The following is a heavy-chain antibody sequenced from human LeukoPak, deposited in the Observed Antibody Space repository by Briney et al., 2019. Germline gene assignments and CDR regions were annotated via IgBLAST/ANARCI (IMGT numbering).Heavy chain of an antibody. J-gene: IGHJ4*02. CDR3: AHRQSERLIYYFDF. CDR1: GGSLTTSGVG. D-gene: IGHD6-19*01. CDR2: IYWNDDK. Sequence: SGPTLVNPTETLTLTCSFSGGSLTTSGVGVGWIRRPPGKALEWLALIYWNDDKRYNPSLNNRLTITKDTSKNQVVLTLTNMDPVDTATYFCAHRQSERLIYYFDFWGPGTLVTVSS. V-gene: IGHV2-5*01.